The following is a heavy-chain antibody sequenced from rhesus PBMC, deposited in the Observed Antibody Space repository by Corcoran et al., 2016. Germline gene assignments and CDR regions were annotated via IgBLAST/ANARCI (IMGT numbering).Heavy chain of an antibody. V-gene: IGHV1S9*01. CDR1: GYTFTSYY. Sequence: QVQLVQSGAEVKKPGASVQLSCKASGYTFTSYYINLVRQAPGQMLEWMGWINPSNGNTGYAKKVQGRVTMTRDTSTSTAYMELSSLRSEDTAVYYCTRDLRRRFDVWGPGVLVTVSS. J-gene: IGHJ5-1*01. CDR2: INPSNGNT. D-gene: IGHD2-39*01. CDR3: TRDLRRRFDV.